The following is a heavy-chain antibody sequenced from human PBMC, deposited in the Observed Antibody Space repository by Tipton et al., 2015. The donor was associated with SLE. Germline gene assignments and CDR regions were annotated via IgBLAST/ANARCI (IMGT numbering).Heavy chain of an antibody. V-gene: IGHV4-59*11. CDR3: AIGDYGDSLEH. J-gene: IGHJ4*02. CDR1: GGSINTHY. Sequence: TLSLTCTVSGGSINTHYWSWVRQPPGKGLEWIGYIYYNGNTNYKASLKSRVTISMDTSKNQFSLKLMSVTAADTAVYYCAIGDYGDSLEHRGQGTLVSVSS. D-gene: IGHD4-17*01. CDR2: IYYNGNT.